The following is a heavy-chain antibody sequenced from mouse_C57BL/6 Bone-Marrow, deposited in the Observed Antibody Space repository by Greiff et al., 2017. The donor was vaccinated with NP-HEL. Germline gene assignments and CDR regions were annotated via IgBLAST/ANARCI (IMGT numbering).Heavy chain of an antibody. V-gene: IGHV1-81*01. J-gene: IGHJ1*03. CDR2: IYPRSGNT. CDR1: GYTFTSYG. CDR3: ARRRLHWYFDV. Sequence: QVQLKESGAELARPGASVKLSCKASGYTFTSYGISWVKQRTGQGLEWIGEIYPRSGNTYYNEKFKGKATLTADKSSSTAYMELRSLTSEDSAVYFCARRRLHWYFDVWGTGTTVTVSS. D-gene: IGHD2-2*01.